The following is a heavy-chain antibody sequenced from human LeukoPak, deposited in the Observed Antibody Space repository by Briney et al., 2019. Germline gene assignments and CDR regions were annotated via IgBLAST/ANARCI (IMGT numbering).Heavy chain of an antibody. CDR1: GGSISSYY. V-gene: IGHV4-4*07. CDR3: ASQGGYGTLAYCDGDCYPGAFDI. Sequence: PSETLSLTCTVSGGSISSYYWSWIRQPAGKGLEWIGRIYTSGSTNYNPSLKSRVTMSVDTSKNQFSLKLSSVTAADTAVYYCASQGGYGTLAYCDGDCYPGAFDIWGQGTMVTVSS. D-gene: IGHD2-21*02. J-gene: IGHJ3*02. CDR2: IYTSGST.